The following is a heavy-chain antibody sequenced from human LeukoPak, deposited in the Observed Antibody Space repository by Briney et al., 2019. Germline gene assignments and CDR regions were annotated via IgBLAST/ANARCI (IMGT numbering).Heavy chain of an antibody. Sequence: ASVKVSFKASGYTLTSYDINWVRQATGQGLEWMGWMNPNSGNTGYAQKFQGRVTMTRNTSISTAYMEPSSLRSEDTAVYYCARGPTVVPPSYYYYYGMDVWGQGTTVTVSS. D-gene: IGHD2-2*01. CDR2: MNPNSGNT. V-gene: IGHV1-8*01. CDR3: ARGPTVVPPSYYYYYGMDV. J-gene: IGHJ6*02. CDR1: GYTLTSYD.